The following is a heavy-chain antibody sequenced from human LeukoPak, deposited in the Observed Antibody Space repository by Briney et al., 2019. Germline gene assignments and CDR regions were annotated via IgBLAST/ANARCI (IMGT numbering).Heavy chain of an antibody. Sequence: PSETLSLTCTVSGGSISSGSYYWSWIRQPAGKGLEWIGRIYTSGSTNYNPPLKSRVTISVDTSKNQFSLKLSSVTAADTAVYYCARDLAAAGDDAFDIWGQGTMVTVSS. V-gene: IGHV4-61*02. CDR3: ARDLAAAGDDAFDI. D-gene: IGHD6-13*01. J-gene: IGHJ3*02. CDR1: GGSISSGSYY. CDR2: IYTSGST.